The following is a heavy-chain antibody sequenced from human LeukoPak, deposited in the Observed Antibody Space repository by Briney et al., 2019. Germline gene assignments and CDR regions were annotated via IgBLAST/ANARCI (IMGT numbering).Heavy chain of an antibody. V-gene: IGHV3-23*01. CDR2: ISDSDGGT. CDR3: AKDLDSSGYYGYHFDY. D-gene: IGHD3-22*01. J-gene: IGHJ4*02. Sequence: GGSLRLSCAASGFTFSSYAMSWVRQAPGKGLEWVSAISDSDGGTYYADSVKGRFTISRDNSKNTLYLQMNSLRAEDTAVYYCAKDLDSSGYYGYHFDYWGQGTLVTVSS. CDR1: GFTFSSYA.